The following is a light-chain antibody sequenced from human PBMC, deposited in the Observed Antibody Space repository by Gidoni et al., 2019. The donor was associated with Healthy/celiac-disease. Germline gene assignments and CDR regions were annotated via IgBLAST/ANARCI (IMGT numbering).Light chain of an antibody. V-gene: IGKV1-5*03. J-gene: IGKJ1*01. CDR2: KAS. CDR1: QSISSW. CDR3: QQYNSYS. Sequence: DIQMTQSPSTLSASVGDRVTITCRVSQSISSWLAWYQQKPGKAPKLLIYKASSLESGVPSRFSGSGSGKEFTLTISSLQPDDFATYYCQQYNSYSFGQGTKVEIK.